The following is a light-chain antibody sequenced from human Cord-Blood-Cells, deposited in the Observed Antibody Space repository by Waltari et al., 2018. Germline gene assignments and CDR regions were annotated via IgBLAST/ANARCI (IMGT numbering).Light chain of an antibody. Sequence: DIQMTQSPSSLSASVGDRVTITCQASQDISNYLNWYQKKPGKAPKLLIYDASNLETGFPSRFSGSGSGTDFTFTISILQPEDIATYYCQQYDNLRVTFGQGTRLEIK. V-gene: IGKV1-33*01. CDR1: QDISNY. J-gene: IGKJ5*01. CDR3: QQYDNLRVT. CDR2: DAS.